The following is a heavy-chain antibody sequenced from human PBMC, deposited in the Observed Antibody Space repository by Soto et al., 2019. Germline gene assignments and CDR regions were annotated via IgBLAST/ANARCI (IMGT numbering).Heavy chain of an antibody. Sequence: QVQLQESGPGLVKPSQTLSLSCTVSGASISSGGHYWSWIRQHPGKGLEWIGYISHSGGTYYSPSLKSRVTISVDTSKSQFSLKLASVTAADTAVYDCSRTVSNFEEDYYYYYGMDVWGPGTTVTVSS. J-gene: IGHJ6*02. CDR3: SRTVSNFEEDYYYYYGMDV. V-gene: IGHV4-31*03. D-gene: IGHD4-4*01. CDR2: ISHSGGT. CDR1: GASISSGGHY.